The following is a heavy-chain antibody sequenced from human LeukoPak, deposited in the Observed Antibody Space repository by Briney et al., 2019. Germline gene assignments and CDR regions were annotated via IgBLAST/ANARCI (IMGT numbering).Heavy chain of an antibody. Sequence: GGSLRLSCAASGXTFSDYYMSWIRQAPGKGLEWVSYISSSSSYTNCADSVKGRFTISRDNAKNSLYLQMNSLRAEDTAVYYCARAGEGNSGSYYPDYWGQGTLVTVSS. CDR3: ARAGEGNSGSYYPDY. V-gene: IGHV3-11*05. D-gene: IGHD1-26*01. CDR2: ISSSSSYT. CDR1: GXTFSDYY. J-gene: IGHJ4*02.